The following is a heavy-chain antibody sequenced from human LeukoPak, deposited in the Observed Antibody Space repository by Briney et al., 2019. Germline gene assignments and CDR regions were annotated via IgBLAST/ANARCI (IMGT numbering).Heavy chain of an antibody. CDR1: GFTFSSYW. Sequence: GGSLRLSCAASGFTFSSYWMSWVRQAPGKGLEWVANIKQDGSDKYYVDSVKGRFTISRDNAKNSLYLQINSLRAEDTAVYYCAKSRYDFWSGYYPFDPWGQGTLVTVSS. J-gene: IGHJ5*02. V-gene: IGHV3-7*03. CDR2: IKQDGSDK. D-gene: IGHD3-3*01. CDR3: AKSRYDFWSGYYPFDP.